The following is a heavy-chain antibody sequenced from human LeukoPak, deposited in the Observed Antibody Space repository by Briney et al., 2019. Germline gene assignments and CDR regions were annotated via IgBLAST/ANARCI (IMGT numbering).Heavy chain of an antibody. Sequence: SETLSLTCTVSGGSISSFYWNWIRQPPGKGPEWIGYIYYSGSTNYNPSLKSRVTMSLDTSKNQFSLKVNSVTAADTAVYSCARGYCSGGNCYYDNWGQGTLVTVSS. D-gene: IGHD2-15*01. CDR2: IYYSGST. J-gene: IGHJ4*02. V-gene: IGHV4-59*08. CDR1: GGSISSFY. CDR3: ARGYCSGGNCYYDN.